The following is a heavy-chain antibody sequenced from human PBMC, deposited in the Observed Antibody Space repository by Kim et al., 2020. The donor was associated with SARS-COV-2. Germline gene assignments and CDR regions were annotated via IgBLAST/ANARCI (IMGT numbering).Heavy chain of an antibody. CDR1: GYTFTSYY. V-gene: IGHV1-46*01. Sequence: ASVKVSCKASGYTFTSYYMHWVRQAPGQGLEWMGIINPSGGSTSYAQKFQGRVTMTRDTSTSTVYMELSSLRSEDTAVYYCAREKVVPAAIPGSYYYGMDVWGQGTTVTVSS. D-gene: IGHD2-2*02. CDR3: AREKVVPAAIPGSYYYGMDV. CDR2: INPSGGST. J-gene: IGHJ6*02.